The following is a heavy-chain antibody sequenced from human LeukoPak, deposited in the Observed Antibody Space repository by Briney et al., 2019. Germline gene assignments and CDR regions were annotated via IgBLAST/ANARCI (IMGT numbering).Heavy chain of an antibody. V-gene: IGHV2-5*01. Sequence: SGPTLVKPTQTLTLTCTFSGFSLTTTGVGVAWIRQPPGKALEWLAVTYWNNDKSYSPSLKSRLTITKDTSKNQVVLIMTNMDPVDTATYYCAHKGVGSGSYTMWGLGTLVTVSS. CDR1: GFSLTTTGVG. D-gene: IGHD3-10*01. CDR2: TYWNNDK. CDR3: AHKGVGSGSYTM. J-gene: IGHJ4*02.